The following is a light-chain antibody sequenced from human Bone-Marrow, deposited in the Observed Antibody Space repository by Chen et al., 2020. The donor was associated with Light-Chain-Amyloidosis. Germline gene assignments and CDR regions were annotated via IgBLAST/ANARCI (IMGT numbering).Light chain of an antibody. CDR3: QVWDRSSHRPV. CDR2: DDS. CDR1: NIGSTS. Sequence: SYVLTQPSSVSVAPGQTATIACGGNNIGSTSVHWYQQTPGQAPLLVVYDDSDRPSGSPERLYGANSGNTATLTIRRVEAGNEADYYCQVWDRSSHRPVVGGGPMLTVL. J-gene: IGLJ3*02. V-gene: IGLV3-21*02.